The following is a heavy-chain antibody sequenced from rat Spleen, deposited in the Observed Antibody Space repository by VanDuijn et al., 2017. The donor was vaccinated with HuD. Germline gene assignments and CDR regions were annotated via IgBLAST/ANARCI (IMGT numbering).Heavy chain of an antibody. CDR2: ISPSGGST. V-gene: IGHV5-25*01. D-gene: IGHD1-2*01. CDR3: ARHYYSFDY. CDR1: GFTFSDYY. J-gene: IGHJ2*01. Sequence: EVQLVESGGGLVQPGRSLKLSCAASGFTFSDYYMAWVRQAPKKGLEWVASISPSGGSTYYRDSVKGRFTISRDNAKSTLYLQMDSLRSEDTATYYCARHYYSFDYWGQGVLVTVSS.